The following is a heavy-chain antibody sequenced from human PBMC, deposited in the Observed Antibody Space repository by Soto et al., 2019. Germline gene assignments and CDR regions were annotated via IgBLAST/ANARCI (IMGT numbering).Heavy chain of an antibody. CDR1: GGTFSSYT. CDR2: IIPILGIA. Sequence: QVQLVQSGAEVKKPGSSVKVSCKASGGTFSSYTISWVRQAPGQGLEWMGRIIPILGIANYAQKFQGRVTLTADKDTSTAYMELSSLRSEDTAVYYCSQPTYHGMDVWGQGTTVTVSS. CDR3: SQPTYHGMDV. J-gene: IGHJ6*02. V-gene: IGHV1-69*02.